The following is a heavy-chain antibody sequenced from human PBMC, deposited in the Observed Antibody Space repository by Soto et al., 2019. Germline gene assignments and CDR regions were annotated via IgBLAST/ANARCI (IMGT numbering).Heavy chain of an antibody. D-gene: IGHD2-21*01. CDR1: GYTFTSYA. V-gene: IGHV1-3*01. Sequence: QVQLVQSGAEVKKTGASVKVSCKAYGYTFTSYAMHWVRQAPGQSLEWMGWINAGNGNTKDSQKFQGRVTITRDTSASTAYMELSSLRSEDTAVYYCAKEVWDSWGQGTMVTVSS. CDR3: AKEVWDS. CDR2: INAGNGNT. J-gene: IGHJ4*02.